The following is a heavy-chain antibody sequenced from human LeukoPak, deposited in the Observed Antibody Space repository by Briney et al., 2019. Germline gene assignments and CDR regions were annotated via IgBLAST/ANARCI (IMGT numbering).Heavy chain of an antibody. CDR1: GGSISSYY. D-gene: IGHD6-13*01. V-gene: IGHV4-59*01. CDR2: IYYSGST. J-gene: IGHJ6*02. CDR3: ARAPTRKFIAAAGTYYYGMDV. Sequence: SETLSLTCTVSGGSISSYYWSWIRQPPGKGLEWIGYIYYSGSTNYNPSLKSRVTISVDTSKNQFSLKLSSVTAADTAVYYCARAPTRKFIAAAGTYYYGMDVWGQGTTVTVPS.